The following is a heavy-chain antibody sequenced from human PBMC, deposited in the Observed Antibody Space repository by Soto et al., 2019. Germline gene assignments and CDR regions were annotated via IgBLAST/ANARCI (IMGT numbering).Heavy chain of an antibody. CDR3: VRDEGTAAAGPYYHYAMDV. J-gene: IGHJ6*02. Sequence: PGGSLRLSCAASGFTVSSSYMSWVRQVPGKGLEWVSIIYSSDGDDPYYADSVKGRFTISRDNSKNTVYLQMNSLRAEDTAVYSCVRDEGTAAAGPYYHYAMDVWGQGTTVTVSS. D-gene: IGHD6-13*01. CDR2: IYSSDGDDP. V-gene: IGHV3-66*01. CDR1: GFTVSSSY.